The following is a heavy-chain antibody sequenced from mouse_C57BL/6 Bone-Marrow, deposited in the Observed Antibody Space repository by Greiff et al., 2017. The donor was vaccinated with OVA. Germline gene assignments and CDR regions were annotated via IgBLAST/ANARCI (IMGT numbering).Heavy chain of an antibody. V-gene: IGHV1-82*01. J-gene: IGHJ4*01. Sequence: VQLQQSGPELVKPGASVKISCKASGYAFSSSWMNWVKQRPGKGLEWIGRIYPGDGDTNYNGKFKGKATLTADKSSSTAYMQLSSLTSEDSAVYYCARGDDVNYYAMDYWGQGTSVTVSS. CDR2: IYPGDGDT. CDR1: GYAFSSSW. D-gene: IGHD2-12*01. CDR3: ARGDDVNYYAMDY.